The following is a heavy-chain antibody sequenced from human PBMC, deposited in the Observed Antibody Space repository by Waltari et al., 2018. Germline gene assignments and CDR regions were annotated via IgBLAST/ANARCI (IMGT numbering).Heavy chain of an antibody. D-gene: IGHD3-9*01. CDR3: ARDEARYYDIMTGGGYYGLDV. V-gene: IGHV4-61*02. CDR1: GGSISSGSVY. J-gene: IGHJ6*02. CDR2: IFTGGRT. Sequence: QVQLQESGPGLVRPSQTLSLTCTVSGGSISSGSVYWTWIRQPAGKGLEWVGHIFTGGRTTYNPCLKSRVSVSLATSQNLFSLRLGSVTGVDTAVYYCARDEARYYDIMTGGGYYGLDVWGQGTTVTVS.